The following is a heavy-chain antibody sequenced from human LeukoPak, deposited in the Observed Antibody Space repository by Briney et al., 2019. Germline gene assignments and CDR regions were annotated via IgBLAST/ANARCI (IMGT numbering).Heavy chain of an antibody. D-gene: IGHD1-26*01. J-gene: IGHJ6*02. CDR1: GFTFSSYG. CDR3: AKDVRTKLVGATFGMDV. V-gene: IGHV3-30*18. CDR2: ISYDESSK. Sequence: PGGSLRLSCTASGFTFSSYGMHWARQAPGKGLEWVAIISYDESSKYYADSVEGRFTISRDNSKNTLYLQMNSLRAEDTAVYYCAKDVRTKLVGATFGMDVWGQGTAVTVSS.